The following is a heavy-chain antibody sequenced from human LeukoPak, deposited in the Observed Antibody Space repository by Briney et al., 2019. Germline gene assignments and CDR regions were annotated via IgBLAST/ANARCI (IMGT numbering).Heavy chain of an antibody. V-gene: IGHV3-21*01. CDR2: ISSSSSYI. CDR1: GFTFSSYS. CDR3: AGAKSPYYYYYGMDV. J-gene: IGHJ6*02. Sequence: GGSLRLSCAASGFTFSSYSMNWVRQAPGKGLEWVSSISSSSSYIYYADSVKGRFTISRDNAKNSLYLQMNSLRAEDTAVYYCAGAKSPYYYYYGMDVWGQGTTVTVSS.